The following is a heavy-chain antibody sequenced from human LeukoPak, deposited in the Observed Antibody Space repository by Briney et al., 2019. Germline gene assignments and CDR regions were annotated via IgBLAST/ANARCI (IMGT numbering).Heavy chain of an antibody. D-gene: IGHD5-18*01. CDR3: ARGYSYGYANVDY. CDR2: IWYDGSNK. V-gene: IGHV3-33*08. CDR1: GFTFSNYA. J-gene: IGHJ4*02. Sequence: GGSLRLSCAASGFTFSNYAMHWVRQAPGKGLEWVAVIWYDGSNKYYADSVKGRFTISRDNSKNTLYLQMNSLRAEDTAVYYCARGYSYGYANVDYWGQGTLVTVSS.